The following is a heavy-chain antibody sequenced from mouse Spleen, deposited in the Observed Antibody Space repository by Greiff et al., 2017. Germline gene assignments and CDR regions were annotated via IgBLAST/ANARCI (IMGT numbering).Heavy chain of an antibody. J-gene: IGHJ3*01. D-gene: IGHD2-1*01. CDR3: ARVYGNSGFAY. CDR2: IYPGSGST. V-gene: IGHV1-55*01. CDR1: GYTFTSYW. Sequence: VQLQHSGAELVKPGASVKMSCKASGYTFTSYWITWVKQRPGQGLEWIGDIYPGSGSTNYNEKFKSKATLTVDTSSSTAYMQLSSLTSEDSAVYYCARVYGNSGFAYWGQGTLVTVSA.